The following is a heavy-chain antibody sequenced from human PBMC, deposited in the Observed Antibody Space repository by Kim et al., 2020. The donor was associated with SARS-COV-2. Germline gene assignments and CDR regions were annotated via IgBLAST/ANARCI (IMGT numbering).Heavy chain of an antibody. J-gene: IGHJ6*02. CDR2: ISGSGGST. CDR1: GFTFSSYG. D-gene: IGHD2-2*01. CDR3: AKRGVPAALYYFYGMDV. Sequence: GGSLRLSCAASGFTFSSYGMHWVRQAPGKGLEWVSAISGSGGSTYYADSVKGRFTISRDNSKNTLFLQMISLRAEDTAVYYCAKRGVPAALYYFYGMDVWGQGTPVSVSS. V-gene: IGHV3-23*01.